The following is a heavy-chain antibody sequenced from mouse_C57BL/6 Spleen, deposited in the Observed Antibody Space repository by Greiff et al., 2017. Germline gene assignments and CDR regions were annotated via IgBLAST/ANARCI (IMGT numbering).Heavy chain of an antibody. Sequence: DVMLVESGGGLVQPGGSMKLSCAASGFTFSDAWMDWVRQSPEKGLEWVAVIRNKANNHATYYAASVKGRFTISRDDSKSSVYLQMNSLRAEDSGRYYCASGTSFDYWGQGTTLTVSS. D-gene: IGHD2-14*01. J-gene: IGHJ2*01. CDR2: IRNKANNHAT. CDR1: GFTFSDAW. V-gene: IGHV6-6*01. CDR3: ASGTSFDY.